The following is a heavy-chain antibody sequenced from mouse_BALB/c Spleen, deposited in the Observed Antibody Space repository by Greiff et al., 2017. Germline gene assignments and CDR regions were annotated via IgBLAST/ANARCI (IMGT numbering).Heavy chain of an antibody. CDR2: ISSGGST. CDR1: GFTFSSYA. J-gene: IGHJ4*01. Sequence: EVKLVESGGGLVKPGGSLKLSCAASGFTFSSYAMSWVRQTPEKRLEWVASISSGGSTYYPDSVKGRFTISRDNARNILYLQMSSLRSEDTAMYYCERGGGNFYYYAMDYWGQGTSVTVSS. CDR3: ERGGGNFYYYAMDY. V-gene: IGHV5-6-5*01. D-gene: IGHD2-1*01.